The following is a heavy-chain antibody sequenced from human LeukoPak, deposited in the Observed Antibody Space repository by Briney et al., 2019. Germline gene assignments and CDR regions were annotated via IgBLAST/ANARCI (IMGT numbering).Heavy chain of an antibody. J-gene: IGHJ4*02. D-gene: IGHD2-2*02. CDR2: IRYDGSNK. V-gene: IGHV3-30*02. CDR3: AKDLCSSTSCYNHY. Sequence: PGGSLRLSCAASEFTFSSYGMHWVRQAPGKGLEWVAFIRYDGSNKYYADSVKGRFTISRDNTKNTLYLQMNSLRAEDTAVYYCAKDLCSSTSCYNHYWGQGTLVTVSS. CDR1: EFTFSSYG.